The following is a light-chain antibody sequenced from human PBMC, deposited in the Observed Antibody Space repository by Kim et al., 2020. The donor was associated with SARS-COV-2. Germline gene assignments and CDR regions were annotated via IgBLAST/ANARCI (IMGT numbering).Light chain of an antibody. J-gene: IGLJ3*02. CDR2: NDD. CDR3: QVWDTLGGHWG. Sequence: SYELTQAPAVSVAPGKTANISCGGNNIGGKSVHWYKQNPGQAPVLLMYNDDDRPSGIPERISCSNSGDTATLSISRVEVGDEDDYYGQVWDTLGGHWGFGAGTQLTVL. V-gene: IGLV3-21*04. CDR1: NIGGKS.